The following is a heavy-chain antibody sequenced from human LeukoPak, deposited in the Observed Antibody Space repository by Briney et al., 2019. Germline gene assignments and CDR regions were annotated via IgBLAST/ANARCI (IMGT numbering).Heavy chain of an antibody. CDR1: GFTFINYG. J-gene: IGHJ6*03. CDR3: AKGPKPGAISMVRGVRSSYYYMDV. V-gene: IGHV3-23*01. Sequence: LPGGSLRLSCAASGFTFINYGMSWVHQAPGKWMQWVSGISGMGGERDYTESVKGRFTISRDNSKNTLYLQMNSLRADDTALYYCAKGPKPGAISMVRGVRSSYYYMDVWGKGTTVTIS. CDR2: ISGMGGER. D-gene: IGHD3-10*01.